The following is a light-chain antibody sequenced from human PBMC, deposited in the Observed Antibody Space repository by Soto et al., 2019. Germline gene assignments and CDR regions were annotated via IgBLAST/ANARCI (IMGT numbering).Light chain of an antibody. V-gene: IGLV1-44*01. Sequence: QAVVTQPPSASATPGQRVALSCTGSDSNIGSNTVNWFQQLPGTAPKLLIYGNTQRPSGVPDRFSGSRSGTSASLAISGLQSEDEADYYCAAWDDSLYGYVFGTGTKLTVL. J-gene: IGLJ1*01. CDR1: DSNIGSNT. CDR2: GNT. CDR3: AAWDDSLYGYV.